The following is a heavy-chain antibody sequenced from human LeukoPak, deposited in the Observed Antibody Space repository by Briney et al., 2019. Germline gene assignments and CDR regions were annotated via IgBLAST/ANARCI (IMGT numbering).Heavy chain of an antibody. J-gene: IGHJ3*02. D-gene: IGHD5-12*01. Sequence: SQTLSLTCAISGDSVSSNSAAWNWIRQSPSRGLEWLGRTYYRSKWYNDYAVSVKSRITINPDTSKNQFSLRLNSVTPEDTAVYYCARDLPRGGYEQLHAFDIWGQGTMVTVSS. CDR3: ARDLPRGGYEQLHAFDI. CDR2: TYYRSKWYN. CDR1: GDSVSSNSAA. V-gene: IGHV6-1*01.